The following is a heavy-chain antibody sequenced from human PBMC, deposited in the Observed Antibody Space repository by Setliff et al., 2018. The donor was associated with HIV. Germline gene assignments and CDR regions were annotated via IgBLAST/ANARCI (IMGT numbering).Heavy chain of an antibody. CDR3: ARARYCGGDCYPDAFDI. CDR1: GYTFTGYY. J-gene: IGHJ3*02. Sequence: ASVKVSCKASGYTFTGYYMHWVRQAPGQGLEWMGWINPNSGGTNYAQKFQGRVTMTRDTSISTVYMELSRLRSDDTAVYYCARARYCGGDCYPDAFDIWGQGTMVTVSS. D-gene: IGHD2-21*02. V-gene: IGHV1-2*02. CDR2: INPNSGGT.